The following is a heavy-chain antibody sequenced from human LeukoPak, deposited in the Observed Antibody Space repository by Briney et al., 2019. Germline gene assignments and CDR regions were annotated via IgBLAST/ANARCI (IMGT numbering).Heavy chain of an antibody. CDR1: GFSFSNYA. Sequence: GGSLRLSCAASGFSFSNYAMSWGRQAPGKGLEWVSGIGAGGGSTYYADSVKGRFTISRDNSRNTLYLQMNSLRADDTAVYYCAKLGMVRGEGYWGQGTLVTVSS. J-gene: IGHJ4*02. CDR2: IGAGGGST. CDR3: AKLGMVRGEGY. V-gene: IGHV3-23*01. D-gene: IGHD3-10*01.